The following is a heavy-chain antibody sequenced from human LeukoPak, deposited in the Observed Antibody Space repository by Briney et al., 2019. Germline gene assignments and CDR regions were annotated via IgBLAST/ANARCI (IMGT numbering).Heavy chain of an antibody. CDR3: AGADIVVVVAATTDNYYFDY. J-gene: IGHJ4*02. V-gene: IGHV1-18*01. CDR1: GYTFTSYG. CDR2: ISAYNGNT. D-gene: IGHD2-15*01. Sequence: ASVKVSCKASGYTFTSYGISWVRQAPGQGLEWMGWISAYNGNTNYAQKFQGRVTITADKSTSTAYMELSSLRSEDTAVYYCAGADIVVVVAATTDNYYFDYWGQGTLVTVSS.